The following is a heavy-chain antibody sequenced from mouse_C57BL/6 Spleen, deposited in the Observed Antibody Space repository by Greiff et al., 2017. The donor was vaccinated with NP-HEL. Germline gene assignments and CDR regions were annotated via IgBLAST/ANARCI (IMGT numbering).Heavy chain of an antibody. D-gene: IGHD2-4*01. CDR3: ARENYDYDGRDAMDY. CDR1: GYTFTGYW. J-gene: IGHJ4*01. V-gene: IGHV1-9*01. CDR2: ILPGSGST. Sequence: VQLQQSGAELMKPGASVKLSCKATGYTFTGYWIEWVQQRPGHGLEWIGEILPGSGSTNYTETFTGKATFTEDTSSNTAYMQLSSLTTEDSAIYYCARENYDYDGRDAMDYWGQGTSVTVSS.